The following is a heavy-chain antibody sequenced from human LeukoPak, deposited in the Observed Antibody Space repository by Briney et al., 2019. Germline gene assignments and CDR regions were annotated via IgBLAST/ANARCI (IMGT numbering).Heavy chain of an antibody. J-gene: IGHJ4*02. Sequence: SETLSLTCTVSGGSISSSSYYWGWIRQPPGKGLEWIGSIYYSGSTYYNPSLKSRVTISVDTSKNQFSLKLSSVIAADTAVYYCARHPTVGSRHFDYWGQGTLVTVSS. CDR3: ARHPTVGSRHFDY. CDR2: IYYSGST. D-gene: IGHD4-23*01. CDR1: GGSISSSSYY. V-gene: IGHV4-39*01.